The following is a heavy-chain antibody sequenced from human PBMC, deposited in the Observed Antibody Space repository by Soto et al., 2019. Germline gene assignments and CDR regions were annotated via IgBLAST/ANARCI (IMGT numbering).Heavy chain of an antibody. CDR3: ARSGGLDRDFNY. Sequence: QVQLVQSGAEVKKPGSSVKVSCKASGGTFSSDSFSWVRQATGQGLEWMGGIIPMFDTPIYAQKFQDRVTITADESTSTAYMQLSSLRSGDTAVYYCARSGGLDRDFNYWGQGSLGTVSS. J-gene: IGHJ4*02. V-gene: IGHV1-69*12. D-gene: IGHD2-15*01. CDR1: GGTFSSDS. CDR2: IIPMFDTP.